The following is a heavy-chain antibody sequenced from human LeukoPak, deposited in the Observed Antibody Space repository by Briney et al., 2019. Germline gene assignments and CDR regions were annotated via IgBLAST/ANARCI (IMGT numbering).Heavy chain of an antibody. V-gene: IGHV4-59*12. J-gene: IGHJ4*02. CDR2: IYYSGSA. CDR1: GGSISSYY. D-gene: IGHD6-19*01. CDR3: ARDIGGAGY. Sequence: KTSETLSLTCTVSGGSISSYYWSWIRQPPGKGLEWIGYIYYSGSASYNPSLKSRVTISVDTSKNQFSLKLSSVTAADTAVYYCARDIGGAGYWGQGTLVTVSS.